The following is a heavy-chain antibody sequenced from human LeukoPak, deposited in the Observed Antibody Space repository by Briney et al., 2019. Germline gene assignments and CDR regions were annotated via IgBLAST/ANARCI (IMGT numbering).Heavy chain of an antibody. D-gene: IGHD2-2*01. V-gene: IGHV6-1*01. CDR1: GDSVSSNSVT. CDR3: ARRLTQYDCFDP. Sequence: QTLSLTCAISGDSVSSNSVTWNWIRQSPSRGLEWLGRTYYRSTWYNDYAVSVRGRITVNPDTSKNQFSLHLNSVTPEDTAVYYFARRLTQYDCFDPWGQGILVTVSS. CDR2: TYYRSTWYN. J-gene: IGHJ5*02.